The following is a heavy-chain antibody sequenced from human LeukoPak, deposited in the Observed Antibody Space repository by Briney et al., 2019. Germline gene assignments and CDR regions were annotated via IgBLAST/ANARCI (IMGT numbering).Heavy chain of an antibody. Sequence: PGGSLRLFCAASGFTFSRYWMHWVRQAPGKGLVWVSRINSDGSSTSYADSVKGRFTISRDNAKNRLYLQMNSLRAEDTAVYYCARARRTLDGMDVWGQGTTVTVSS. CDR3: ARARRTLDGMDV. CDR1: GFTFSRYW. V-gene: IGHV3-74*01. J-gene: IGHJ6*02. D-gene: IGHD2-2*01. CDR2: INSDGSST.